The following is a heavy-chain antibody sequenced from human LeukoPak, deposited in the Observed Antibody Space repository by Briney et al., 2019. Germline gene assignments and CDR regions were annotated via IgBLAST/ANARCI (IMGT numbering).Heavy chain of an antibody. CDR3: ARGLYYYDSSGYPE. J-gene: IGHJ4*02. CDR2: IRYDGDNK. CDR1: GFTFSSYG. Sequence: PGGSLRLSCVASGFTFSSYGMHWVRQAPGKGLEWVSFIRYDGDNKYYADSVKGRFTISRDNSKNTLYLQMNSLRAEDTAVYYCARGLYYYDSSGYPEWGQGTLVTVSS. D-gene: IGHD3-22*01. V-gene: IGHV3-30*02.